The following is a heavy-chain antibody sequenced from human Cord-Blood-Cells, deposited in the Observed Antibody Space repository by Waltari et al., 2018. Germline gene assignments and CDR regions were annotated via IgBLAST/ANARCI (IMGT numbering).Heavy chain of an antibody. CDR1: GGSFSGYY. CDR3: ARRDYDILTGYDY. V-gene: IGHV4-34*01. CDR2: INHSGST. Sequence: QVQLQQWGAGLLKPSEILSLTCAVYGGSFSGYYWSWIRQPPGKGLEWIGAINHSGSTNYNPSRKSRVTISVDTSKNQFSLRLSSVTAAVTAVYYCARRDYDILTGYDYWGQGTLVTVSS. D-gene: IGHD3-9*01. J-gene: IGHJ4*02.